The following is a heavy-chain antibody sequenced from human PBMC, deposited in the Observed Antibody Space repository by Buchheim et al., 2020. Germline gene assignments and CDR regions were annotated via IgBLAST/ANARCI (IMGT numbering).Heavy chain of an antibody. D-gene: IGHD5-18*01. CDR3: AHFGYNFGY. Sequence: EVQLVESGGGLVQPGGSLTPSCVVSGFTFSSYEMNWVRQAPGEGLEWVSYISGNGNIRYYLDSVKGRFTVSRDNAKSSLYLQMNSLTAEDTAIYYCAHFGYNFGYWGQGAL. CDR2: ISGNGNIR. CDR1: GFTFSSYE. J-gene: IGHJ4*02. V-gene: IGHV3-48*03.